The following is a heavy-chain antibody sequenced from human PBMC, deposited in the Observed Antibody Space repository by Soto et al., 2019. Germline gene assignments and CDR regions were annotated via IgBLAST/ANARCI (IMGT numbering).Heavy chain of an antibody. CDR3: ASGESSGWPAFAY. CDR1: GFTFSTYA. Sequence: EVQLLESGGGLVQPGGSLRLSCAASGFTFSTYAMSWVRQAPGKGLEWVSTISATDGGTYYADSVKGRFTISRDNSKNTLYLQMNSLRAEDTAVYYCASGESSGWPAFAYWGQGTLVTVSS. J-gene: IGHJ4*02. CDR2: ISATDGGT. V-gene: IGHV3-23*01. D-gene: IGHD6-19*01.